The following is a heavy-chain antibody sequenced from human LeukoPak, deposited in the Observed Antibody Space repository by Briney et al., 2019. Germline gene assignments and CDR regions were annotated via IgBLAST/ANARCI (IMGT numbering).Heavy chain of an antibody. J-gene: IGHJ6*02. Sequence: ASVKVSCKASGYTFTSYAMNWVRQAPGQGLEWMGWINTNTGNPTYAQGFTGRFVFSLDTSVSTAYLQISSLKAEDTAVYYCARAAYCGGDCYSYYYYGMDVWGQGTPVTVSS. V-gene: IGHV7-4-1*02. CDR2: INTNTGNP. D-gene: IGHD2-21*02. CDR3: ARAAYCGGDCYSYYYYGMDV. CDR1: GYTFTSYA.